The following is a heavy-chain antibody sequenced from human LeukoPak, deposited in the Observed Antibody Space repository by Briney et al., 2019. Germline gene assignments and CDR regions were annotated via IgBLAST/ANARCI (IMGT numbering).Heavy chain of an antibody. D-gene: IGHD5-18*01. Sequence: SETLSLTCTVSGGSISSYYWSWIRQPPGKVLEWIGYIYYSGSTNYNPSLKSRVTISVDTSKNQFSLKLSSVTAADTAVYYCARGGYSYGHKYYFDYWGQGTLVTVSS. CDR1: GGSISSYY. V-gene: IGHV4-59*01. CDR3: ARGGYSYGHKYYFDY. CDR2: IYYSGST. J-gene: IGHJ4*02.